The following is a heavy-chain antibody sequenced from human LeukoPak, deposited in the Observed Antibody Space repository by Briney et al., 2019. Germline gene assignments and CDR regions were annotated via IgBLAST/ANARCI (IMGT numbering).Heavy chain of an antibody. CDR1: GFTFSNYG. D-gene: IGHD3-22*01. CDR2: IRYDGSNK. J-gene: IGHJ4*02. CDR3: ARESESYDSSGSTFDY. Sequence: PGGSLRLSCAASGFTFSNYGMHWVRQAPGKGLEWVAFIRYDGSNKFYGDSVKGRFTISRDNSKNTLFLQLNSLRAEDTAVYYCARESESYDSSGSTFDYWGQGTLVTVSS. V-gene: IGHV3-30*02.